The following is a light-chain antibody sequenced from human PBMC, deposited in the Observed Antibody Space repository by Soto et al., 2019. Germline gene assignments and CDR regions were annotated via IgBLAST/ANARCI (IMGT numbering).Light chain of an antibody. CDR3: QHYNSYSEA. V-gene: IGKV1-5*03. Sequence: DIQITQSPSTLSGSVVDRVTITFRSSQTISSWLAWYQQKPGKAPKLLIHKASTLKSGVPSRFSRSGSGTEFTLTISSLQHEDFATYYCQHYNSYSEAFGQGTNVDI. CDR1: QTISSW. CDR2: KAS. J-gene: IGKJ1*01.